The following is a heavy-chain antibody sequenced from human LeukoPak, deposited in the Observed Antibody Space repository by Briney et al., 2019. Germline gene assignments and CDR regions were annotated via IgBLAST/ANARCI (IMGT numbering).Heavy chain of an antibody. J-gene: IGHJ4*02. CDR3: ARQSKTYYYDSSGWIDY. Sequence: SETLSLTCTVSGGSISSTNYYWGWIRQPPGKGLEWIGSASYSGSTYYNPSLKNRITILVDTSKNQFSLKLTSVTAADAAVYYCARQSKTYYYDSSGWIDYWGQGTLVTVSS. CDR2: ASYSGST. D-gene: IGHD3-22*01. V-gene: IGHV4-39*01. CDR1: GGSISSTNYY.